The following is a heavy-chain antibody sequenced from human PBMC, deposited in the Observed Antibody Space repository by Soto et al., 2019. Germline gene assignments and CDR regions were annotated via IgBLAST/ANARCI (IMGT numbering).Heavy chain of an antibody. CDR3: ASSVLVTSTMNYFDL. D-gene: IGHD2-8*02. J-gene: IGHJ4*02. CDR2: IYPDDSDT. V-gene: IGHV5-51*01. Sequence: RGESLKISCQASGYSFSNFWIAWVRQMPGEGLEWLGIIYPDDSDTRYSPSFLGQVTISADKSIKTTYLQWSSLKASDTAIYFCASSVLVTSTMNYFDLWGQGTLVTFS. CDR1: GYSFSNFW.